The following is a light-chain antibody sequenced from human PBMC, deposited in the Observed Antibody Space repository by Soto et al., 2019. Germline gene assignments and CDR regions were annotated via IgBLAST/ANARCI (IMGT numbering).Light chain of an antibody. CDR2: EVS. V-gene: IGLV2-8*01. CDR1: SSDIGGYKY. J-gene: IGLJ1*01. CDR3: SSSAGSNIPYV. Sequence: QSALTQPPSASGSAGESVIISCTGTSSDIGGYKYVSWYQQRPGRAPKLIISEVSKRPSGVPDRFSGSKSGNTASLTVSGLQAEDEADYYCSSSAGSNIPYVFRTGSKLTVL.